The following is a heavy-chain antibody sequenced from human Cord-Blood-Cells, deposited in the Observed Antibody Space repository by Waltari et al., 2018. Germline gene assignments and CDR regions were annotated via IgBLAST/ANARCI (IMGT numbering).Heavy chain of an antibody. CDR2: INPNSGGT. V-gene: IGHV1-2*02. D-gene: IGHD5-18*01. CDR1: GYTCTAYY. Sequence: QVELVQCGAEGKKPGAAVKVSCKASGYTCTAYYMHWVRQAPAQGLEWRGWINPNSGGTNYAQKFQGRVTMTRDTSISTAYMELSRLRSDDTAVYYCIVDTAMVTFDYWGQGTLVTVSS. CDR3: IVDTAMVTFDY. J-gene: IGHJ4*02.